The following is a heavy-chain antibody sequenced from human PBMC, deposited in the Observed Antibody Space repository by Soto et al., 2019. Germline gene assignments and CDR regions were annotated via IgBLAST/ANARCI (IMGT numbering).Heavy chain of an antibody. CDR2: ISGSGGIK. CDR1: GFTFSSYA. D-gene: IGHD3-3*01. Sequence: EVQLLESGGGLVQPGGSLRLSCATSGFTFSSYAMAWVRRAPGKGLEWVSAISGSGGIKYHAASVKGRFSISRDNSRNMLYLQMNSLGAEDTAVYYCARAAHYDFWSGYYYMDVWGIGTTVTVSS. CDR3: ARAAHYDFWSGYYYMDV. J-gene: IGHJ6*03. V-gene: IGHV3-23*01.